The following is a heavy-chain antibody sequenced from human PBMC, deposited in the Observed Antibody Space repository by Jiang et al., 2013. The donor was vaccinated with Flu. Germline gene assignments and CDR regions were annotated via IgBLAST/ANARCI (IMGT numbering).Heavy chain of an antibody. CDR1: GYTFTGYY. J-gene: IGHJ4*02. Sequence: SVKVSCKASGYTFTGYYMHWVRQAPGQGLEWMGWINPNSGGTNYAQKFQGWVTMTRDTSISTAYMELSRLRSDDTAVYYCARLYCSGGSCYSGAGNHFDYWGQGTLVTVSS. CDR3: ARLYCSGGSCYSGAGNHFDY. D-gene: IGHD2-15*01. CDR2: INPNSGGT. V-gene: IGHV1-2*04.